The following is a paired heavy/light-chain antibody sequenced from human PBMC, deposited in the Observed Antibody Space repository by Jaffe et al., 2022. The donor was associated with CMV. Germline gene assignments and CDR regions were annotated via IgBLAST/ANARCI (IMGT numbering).Heavy chain of an antibody. CDR1: GYTLSELS. Sequence: QVQLVQSGAEVKKPGASVKVSCEVSGYTLSELSMHWVRQAPGKGLEWMGSFDPKDDEGVYAQKFQGRVTVTEDTSTDTAYMELSSLRSEDTAIYYCATVLPLAGRSAFDIWGQGTMVTVSS. CDR3: ATVLPLAGRSAFDI. V-gene: IGHV1-24*01. J-gene: IGHJ3*02. CDR2: FDPKDDEG. D-gene: IGHD6-6*01.
Light chain of an antibody. CDR1: QRVSSY. V-gene: IGKV3-11*01. CDR3: QHRGNWPRYA. J-gene: IGKJ2*01. CDR2: DAS. Sequence: EVVLTQSPATLSLSPGERATLSCRASQRVSSYLAWYQQKAGQAPRLLIYDASNRATGIPARFSGSGSGTDFTLTISSLEPEDFAVYYCQHRGNWPRYAFGQGTKLEIK.